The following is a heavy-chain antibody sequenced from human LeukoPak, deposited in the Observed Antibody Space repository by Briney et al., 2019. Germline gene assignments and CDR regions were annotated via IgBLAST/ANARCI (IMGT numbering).Heavy chain of an antibody. Sequence: GGSLRLSCAASGFTFNTYALNWVRQAPGKGLEWVSVISGKDGRTYYADSVKGRFTISRDNLKNTLYLQMNSLRAEDTAVYYCAKVPGGYNSPVGMDVWGQGTTVTVSS. D-gene: IGHD6-13*01. CDR3: AKVPGGYNSPVGMDV. CDR1: GFTFNTYA. CDR2: ISGKDGRT. V-gene: IGHV3-23*01. J-gene: IGHJ6*02.